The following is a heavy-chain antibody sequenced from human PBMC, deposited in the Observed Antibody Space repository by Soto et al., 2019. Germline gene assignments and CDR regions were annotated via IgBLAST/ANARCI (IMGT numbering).Heavy chain of an antibody. CDR2: INPNSGGT. CDR3: ARDPPPSSGWLYFDY. Sequence: GASVKVSCKASGYTFTGYYMHWVRQAPGQGLEWMGWINPNSGGTNYAQKFQGWVTMTTDTSTSTAYMELRSLRSDDTAVYYCARDPPPSSGWLYFDYWGQGTLVTVSS. CDR1: GYTFTGYY. D-gene: IGHD6-19*01. J-gene: IGHJ4*02. V-gene: IGHV1-2*04.